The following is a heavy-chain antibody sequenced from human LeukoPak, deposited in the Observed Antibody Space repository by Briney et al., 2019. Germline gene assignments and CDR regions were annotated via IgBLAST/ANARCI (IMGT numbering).Heavy chain of an antibody. CDR1: GFTFSTYS. CDR2: IDTGTSTI. Sequence: GGSLRLPCAASGFTFSTYSMNWVRQAPGKGLEWVSYIDTGTSTIYYADSVKGRFTISKDNAKNSLYLQMNSLRAEDTALYYCARVRGYSYYYYMDVWGKGTTVTVSS. J-gene: IGHJ6*03. V-gene: IGHV3-48*01. CDR3: ARVRGYSYYYYMDV.